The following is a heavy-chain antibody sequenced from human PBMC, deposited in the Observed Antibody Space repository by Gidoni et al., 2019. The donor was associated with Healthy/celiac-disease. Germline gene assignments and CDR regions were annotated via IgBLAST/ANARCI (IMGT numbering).Heavy chain of an antibody. CDR1: GFTFSSYG. CDR3: AKNVQEGGNWFDP. V-gene: IGHV3-30*18. Sequence: QVQLVESGGGVVQPGRSLRLSCAASGFTFSSYGMHWVRQAPGKGLECMAVISYDGSNKYYADSVKGRFTIFRDNSKNTRYLQMNSLRAEDTAVYYCAKNVQEGGNWFDPWGQGTLVTVSS. CDR2: ISYDGSNK. J-gene: IGHJ5*02. D-gene: IGHD3-10*02.